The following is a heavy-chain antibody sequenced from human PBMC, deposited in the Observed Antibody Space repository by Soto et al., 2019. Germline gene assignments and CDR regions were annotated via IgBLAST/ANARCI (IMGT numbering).Heavy chain of an antibody. CDR3: ARDRSTYSSSWYVLDGMDV. V-gene: IGHV3-33*08. Sequence: GGSLRLSCEASGFAFSSYAMHWVRQAPGKGLEWVGVISYDGNYIYYADSVKGRFTISRDNSKNTLYLQMNSLRAEDTAVYYCARDRSTYSSSWYVLDGMDVWGLGTTVTVSS. CDR2: ISYDGNYI. J-gene: IGHJ6*02. CDR1: GFAFSSYA. D-gene: IGHD6-13*01.